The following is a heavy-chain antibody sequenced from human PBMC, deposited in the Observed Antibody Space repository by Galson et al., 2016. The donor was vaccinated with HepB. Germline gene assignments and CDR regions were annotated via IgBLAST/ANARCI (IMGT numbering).Heavy chain of an antibody. Sequence: SLRLSCAVSGLTVSSDWMSWVRQGPGKGLEWVAIIKQDGSEKYYVDSEKGRFTIARDNAKKSLYLPMNSLRAEDTAVYYCARVGIGSSWYFDYWGQGTLVTVAS. CDR2: IKQDGSEK. CDR3: ARVGIGSSWYFDY. D-gene: IGHD6-13*01. CDR1: GLTVSSDW. V-gene: IGHV3-7*01. J-gene: IGHJ4*02.